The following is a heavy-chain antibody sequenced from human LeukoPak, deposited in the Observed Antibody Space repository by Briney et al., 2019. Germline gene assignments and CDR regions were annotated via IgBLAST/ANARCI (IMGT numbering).Heavy chain of an antibody. CDR3: TTDEPWYDVRYSGYDYDY. Sequence: PGRSLRLSCAASGFTFSSYAMHWVRQAPGKGLEWVAVISYDGSNKYYADSVKGRFTISRDNSKNTLYLQMNSLKTEDTAVYYCTTDEPWYDVRYSGYDYDYWGQGTLVTVSS. J-gene: IGHJ4*02. V-gene: IGHV3-30-3*01. CDR1: GFTFSSYA. CDR2: ISYDGSNK. D-gene: IGHD5-12*01.